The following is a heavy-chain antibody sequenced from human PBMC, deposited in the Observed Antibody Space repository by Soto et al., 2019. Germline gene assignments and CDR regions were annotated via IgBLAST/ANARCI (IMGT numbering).Heavy chain of an antibody. CDR1: GFTFSVFG. CDR3: ATTITVPPSDDSRGRRALIDH. J-gene: IGHJ4*02. Sequence: QVHLVESGGGVVQPGGSLRLSCAASGFTFSVFGMHWVRQAPGKAPEWVAVISHDGNSKHYADSVKGRFSISRDTARNTVSLLMDSLRPEDTGLYYSATTITVPPSDDSRGRRALIDHWGQGTLVTVSS. V-gene: IGHV3-30*03. CDR2: ISHDGNSK. D-gene: IGHD6-19*01.